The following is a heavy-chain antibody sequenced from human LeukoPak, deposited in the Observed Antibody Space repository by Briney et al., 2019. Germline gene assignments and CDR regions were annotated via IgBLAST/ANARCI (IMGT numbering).Heavy chain of an antibody. CDR1: GGTFSSYA. Sequence: GASVKVSCKASGGTFSSYAICWVRQAPGQGLEWMGRIIPILGIANYAQKFQGRVTITADKSTSTAYMELSSLRSEDTAVYYCVGVVVAANYYFDYWGQGTLVTVSS. V-gene: IGHV1-69*04. D-gene: IGHD2-15*01. J-gene: IGHJ4*02. CDR3: VGVVVAANYYFDY. CDR2: IIPILGIA.